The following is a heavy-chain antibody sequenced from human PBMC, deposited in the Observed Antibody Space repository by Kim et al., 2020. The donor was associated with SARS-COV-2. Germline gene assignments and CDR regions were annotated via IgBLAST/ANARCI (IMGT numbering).Heavy chain of an antibody. Sequence: GGSLRLSCAASGFTFSSYSMNWVRQAPGKGLEWVSSISSSSSYIYYADSVKGRFTISRDNAKNSLYLQMNSLRAEDTAVYYCARDVVKVAVAGHELHSNYDYWGQGTLVTVSS. CDR3: ARDVVKVAVAGHELHSNYDY. V-gene: IGHV3-21*01. D-gene: IGHD6-19*01. CDR1: GFTFSSYS. J-gene: IGHJ4*02. CDR2: ISSSSSYI.